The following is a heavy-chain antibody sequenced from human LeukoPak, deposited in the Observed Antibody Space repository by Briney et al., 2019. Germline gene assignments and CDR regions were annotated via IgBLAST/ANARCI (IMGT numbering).Heavy chain of an antibody. CDR1: RFNFSNAW. Sequence: GGSLRLSCAASRFNFSNAWMSWVRQAPGKGLEWVGRIKSKIVGGATDYSAPVKGRFTMSRDDSKNTLYLQMNSLNTEDTAVYYCTTPFRSGSYFGFDYWGQGALVTVSS. CDR3: TTPFRSGSYFGFDY. J-gene: IGHJ4*02. D-gene: IGHD1-26*01. V-gene: IGHV3-15*01. CDR2: IKSKIVGGAT.